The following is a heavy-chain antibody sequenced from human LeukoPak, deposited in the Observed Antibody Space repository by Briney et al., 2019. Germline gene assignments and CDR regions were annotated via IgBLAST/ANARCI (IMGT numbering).Heavy chain of an antibody. D-gene: IGHD2-2*01. Sequence: ASVKVSCKVSGYTLTELSMHWVRQAPGKGLEWMGGFDPEDGETIYAQKFQGRVTMTEDTSTDTAYMELSSLRSEDTAVYYCATHLNPSGIVVVPAARFGYWGQGTLVTVSS. CDR3: ATHLNPSGIVVVPAARFGY. CDR1: GYTLTELS. CDR2: FDPEDGET. V-gene: IGHV1-24*01. J-gene: IGHJ4*02.